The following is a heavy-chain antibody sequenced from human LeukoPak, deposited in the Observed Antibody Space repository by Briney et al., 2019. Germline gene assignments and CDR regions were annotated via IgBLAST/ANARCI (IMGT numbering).Heavy chain of an antibody. CDR1: GFTFSSYS. V-gene: IGHV3-21*01. Sequence: KTGGSLRLSCAASGFTFSSYSMNWVRQAPGKGLEWVSSISSSSSYIYYADSVKGRFTISRDNAKNSLYLQMNSLRAEDTAVYYCARDPIYSYGPTRGPRYYMDVWGKGTTVTVSS. CDR2: ISSSSSYI. CDR3: ARDPIYSYGPTRGPRYYMDV. D-gene: IGHD5-18*01. J-gene: IGHJ6*03.